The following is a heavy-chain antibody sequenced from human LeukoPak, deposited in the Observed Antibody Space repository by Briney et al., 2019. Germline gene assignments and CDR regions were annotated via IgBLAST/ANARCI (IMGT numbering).Heavy chain of an antibody. CDR3: AREDNGYDSPSSYYYYGMDV. Sequence: PGGSLRLSCAASGFTFSSYSMNWVRQAPGKGLEGVSSISSSSSYIYYADSVKGRFTISRDNARNSLYLQITSLRAEDTAVYYCAREDNGYDSPSSYYYYGMDVWGQGTTVTVSS. CDR2: ISSSSSYI. CDR1: GFTFSSYS. V-gene: IGHV3-21*04. D-gene: IGHD5-12*01. J-gene: IGHJ6*01.